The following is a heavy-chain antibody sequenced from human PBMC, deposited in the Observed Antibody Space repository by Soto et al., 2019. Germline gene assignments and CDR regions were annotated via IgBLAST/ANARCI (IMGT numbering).Heavy chain of an antibody. D-gene: IGHD7-27*01. CDR3: ASDETGDSYYYYYGMDV. Sequence: QVQLVQSGAEVKKPGSSVKVSCKASGGTFNIYNINWVRQAPGQGLEWMGGILPIFGTTNYAQRFQGRLTIIADDSTSTAYMELSSLRSEDTAVYYWASDETGDSYYYYYGMDVWGQGTTVTVTS. V-gene: IGHV1-69*01. J-gene: IGHJ6*02. CDR2: ILPIFGTT. CDR1: GGTFNIYN.